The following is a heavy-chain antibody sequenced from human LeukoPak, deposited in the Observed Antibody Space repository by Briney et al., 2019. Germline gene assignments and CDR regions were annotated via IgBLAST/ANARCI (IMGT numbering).Heavy chain of an antibody. CDR1: GGSISSSSYY. J-gene: IGHJ1*01. Sequence: SETLSLACTVSGGSISSSSYYWGWIRQPPGKGLEWIGSIYYSGSTYYNPSLKSRVTISVDTSKNQFSLKLSSVTAADTAVYYCARVGWFGELLPFQHWGQGTLVTVSS. CDR3: ARVGWFGELLPFQH. CDR2: IYYSGST. V-gene: IGHV4-39*01. D-gene: IGHD3-10*01.